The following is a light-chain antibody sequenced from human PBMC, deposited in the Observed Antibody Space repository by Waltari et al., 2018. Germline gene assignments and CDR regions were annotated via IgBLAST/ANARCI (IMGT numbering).Light chain of an antibody. J-gene: IGKJ4*01. CDR1: QSIGSS. V-gene: IGKV1-5*03. CDR2: EAS. CDR3: QQCNSYLLT. Sequence: DIQMTQSPYTLSASVGGGVTITCRASQSIGSSLAWYQQKPGKAPKVVIYEASSLESGVPSRFSGSGSGTEFTLTISSLQPDDFATYYCQQCNSYLLTFGGGTKVEIK.